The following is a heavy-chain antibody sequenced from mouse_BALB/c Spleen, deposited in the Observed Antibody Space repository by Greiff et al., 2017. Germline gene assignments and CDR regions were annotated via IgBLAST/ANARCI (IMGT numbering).Heavy chain of an antibody. CDR1: GFTFSSFG. V-gene: IGHV5-17*02. J-gene: IGHJ1*01. Sequence: EVMLVESGGGLVQPGGSRKLSCAASGFTFSSFGMHWVRQAPEKGLEWVAYISSGSSTIYYADTVKGRFTISRDNPKNTLFLQMTSLRSEDTAMYYCARGGSSYPHWYFDVWGAGTTVTVSS. D-gene: IGHD1-1*01. CDR2: ISSGSSTI. CDR3: ARGGSSYPHWYFDV.